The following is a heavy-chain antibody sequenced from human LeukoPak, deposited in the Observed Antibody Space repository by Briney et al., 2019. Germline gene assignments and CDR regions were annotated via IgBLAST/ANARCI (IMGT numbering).Heavy chain of an antibody. D-gene: IGHD2-15*01. V-gene: IGHV4-59*08. J-gene: IGHJ4*02. CDR2: RYYSGSST. Sequence: SETLSLTCSVSGGSTISYYWSWIRQPPGKGLEWIGYRYYSGSSTSYNPSLKSRVTISVDTSRNQITLQLSSVTAADTAVYYCARLSCNSGSCYDDYWGQGTLVAVSS. CDR3: ARLSCNSGSCYDDY. CDR1: GGSTISYY.